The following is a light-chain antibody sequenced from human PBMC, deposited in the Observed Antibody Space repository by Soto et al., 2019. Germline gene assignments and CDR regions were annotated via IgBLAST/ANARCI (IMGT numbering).Light chain of an antibody. V-gene: IGKV3-20*01. Sequence: EIVFTQSPGTLSFSPGGRAALSCRASQSISADYLVWYQQKPGQAPRLLIYGGSSRATGIPDRFSGSGSGTDFTLTISRLAPEDVAVYYCQHYGSSVFTFGPGTKVDIK. CDR1: QSISADY. J-gene: IGKJ3*01. CDR3: QHYGSSVFT. CDR2: GGS.